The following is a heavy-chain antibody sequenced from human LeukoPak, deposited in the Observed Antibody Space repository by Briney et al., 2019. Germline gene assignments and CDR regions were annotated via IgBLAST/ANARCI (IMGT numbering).Heavy chain of an antibody. V-gene: IGHV1-69*13. Sequence: VASVKVSCKASGGTFSSYAISWVRQAPGQGLEWMGGIIPIFGTTSYAQKFQGRVTITADGSTTTAYMELSSLRYEDTAVYYCASIGSSAYIPFDYWGQGTLVTVSS. CDR2: IIPIFGTT. CDR3: ASIGSSAYIPFDY. D-gene: IGHD3-22*01. J-gene: IGHJ4*02. CDR1: GGTFSSYA.